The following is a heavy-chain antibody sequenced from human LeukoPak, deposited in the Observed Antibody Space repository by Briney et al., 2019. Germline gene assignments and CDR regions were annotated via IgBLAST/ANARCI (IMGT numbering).Heavy chain of an antibody. V-gene: IGHV3-7*01. Sequence: GGSLRLSCAASGFTFSSYCMSWVRQAPGTGLEWVATIKQDESEKYYADSAKGRFTISRDNAKNSLYLQMNSLRAEDTAVYYCARDGGSYYYWGQGTLVTVSS. J-gene: IGHJ4*02. CDR2: IKQDESEK. CDR1: GFTFSSYC. D-gene: IGHD1-26*01. CDR3: ARDGGSYYY.